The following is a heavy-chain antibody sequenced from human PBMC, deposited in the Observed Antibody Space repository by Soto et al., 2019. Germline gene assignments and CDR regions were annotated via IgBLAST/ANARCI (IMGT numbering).Heavy chain of an antibody. D-gene: IGHD2-2*01. J-gene: IGHJ6*03. CDR2: INPNSGGT. CDR3: AIGGVVVPGHYYSYMAF. Sequence: ASAEVCWEACGDSFECCYRRWVRHATGQGLEWMGWINPNSGGTNYAQKFQGWVTMTRDTSISTAYMELSRLRSDDTAVYYCAIGGVVVPGHYYSYMAFWGKGTTVTVS. V-gene: IGHV1-2*04. CDR1: GDSFECCY.